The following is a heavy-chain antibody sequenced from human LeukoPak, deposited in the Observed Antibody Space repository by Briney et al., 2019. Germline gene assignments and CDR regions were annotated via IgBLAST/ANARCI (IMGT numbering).Heavy chain of an antibody. Sequence: SVKVSCKASGGTFSSYAISWVRQAPGQGLEWMGGIIPIFGTANYAEKFQGRVTITADESTSTAYMELSSLRSEDTAVYYCAREVGATTGGAFDSWGQGTMVTVSS. V-gene: IGHV1-69*13. CDR3: AREVGATTGGAFDS. CDR2: IIPIFGTA. D-gene: IGHD1-26*01. J-gene: IGHJ3*02. CDR1: GGTFSSYA.